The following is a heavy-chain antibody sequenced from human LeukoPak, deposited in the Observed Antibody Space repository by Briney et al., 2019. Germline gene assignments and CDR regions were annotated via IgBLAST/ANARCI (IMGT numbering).Heavy chain of an antibody. CDR3: ARDSRITIFGVVIGGNWFDP. J-gene: IGHJ5*02. CDR1: GYTFTSYG. D-gene: IGHD3-3*01. V-gene: IGHV1-18*04. CDR2: ISAYNGNT. Sequence: ASVNVSCKASGYTFTSYGISWVRQAPGQGLEWMGWISAYNGNTNYAQKLQGRVTMTTDTSTSTAYMELRSLRSDDTAVYYCARDSRITIFGVVIGGNWFDPWGQGTLVTVSS.